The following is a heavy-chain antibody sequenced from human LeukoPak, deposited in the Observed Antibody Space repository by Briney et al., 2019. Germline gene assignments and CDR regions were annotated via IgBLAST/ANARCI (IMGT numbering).Heavy chain of an antibody. D-gene: IGHD6-19*01. CDR3: ARDLESSGWYYYYMDV. CDR2: IKQDGSEK. Sequence: GGSLRLSCTASGFTFSSYWMSWVRQAPGKGLEWVANIKQDGSEKYYVDSVKGRFTISRDNAKNSLYLQMNSLRAEDTAVYYCARDLESSGWYYYYMDVWGKGTTVTVSS. J-gene: IGHJ6*03. CDR1: GFTFSSYW. V-gene: IGHV3-7*01.